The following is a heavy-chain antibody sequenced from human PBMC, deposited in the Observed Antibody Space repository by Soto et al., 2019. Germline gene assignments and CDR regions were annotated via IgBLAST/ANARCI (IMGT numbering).Heavy chain of an antibody. Sequence: EVQLVESGGGFIYPGGSLRLSCAASGLTISNAWMNWVRQAPGKGLEWVGRIKTNTEGGTTDYAAAVKGRFTVSRDDSTNTLYLQMNSLKPEHASGYYCSTGSADGVLGQGTTVTVSS. CDR2: IKTNTEGGTT. V-gene: IGHV3-15*07. J-gene: IGHJ6*02. CDR1: GLTISNAW. CDR3: STGSADGV.